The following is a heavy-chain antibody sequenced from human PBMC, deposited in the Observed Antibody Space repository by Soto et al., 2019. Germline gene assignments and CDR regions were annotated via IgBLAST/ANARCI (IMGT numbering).Heavy chain of an antibody. CDR1: GYTFTGYY. J-gene: IGHJ4*02. V-gene: IGHV1-2*04. D-gene: IGHD6-6*01. Sequence: GASVKVSCKASGYTFTGYYMHWVRQAPGQGLEWMGWINPNSGGTNYAQKFQGWVTMTRDTSISTAYMELSRLRSDDTAVYYCARVSAYSSSPVVFDYWGQGTLVTVSS. CDR3: ARVSAYSSSPVVFDY. CDR2: INPNSGGT.